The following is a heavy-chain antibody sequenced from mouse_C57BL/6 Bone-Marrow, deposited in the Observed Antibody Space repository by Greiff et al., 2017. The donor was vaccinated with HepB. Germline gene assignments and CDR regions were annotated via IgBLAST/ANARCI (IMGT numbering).Heavy chain of an antibody. CDR3: ARGGYYDFYYAMDY. D-gene: IGHD2-3*01. CDR2: FHPYNDDT. CDR1: GYTFTTYP. J-gene: IGHJ4*01. Sequence: VKLQESGAELVKPGASVKMSCKASGYTFTTYPIEWMKQNHGKSLEWIGNFHPYNDDTKYNEKFKGKATLTVEKSSSTVYLELSRLTSDDSAVYYCARGGYYDFYYAMDYWGQGTSVTVSS. V-gene: IGHV1-47*01.